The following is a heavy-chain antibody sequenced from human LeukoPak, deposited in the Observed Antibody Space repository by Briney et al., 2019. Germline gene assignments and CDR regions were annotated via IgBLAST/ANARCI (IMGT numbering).Heavy chain of an antibody. CDR3: ARDRWGFDP. D-gene: IGHD4-23*01. CDR1: GGSFSGYY. Sequence: SETLSLTCAVYGGSFSGYYWSWIRQPPGKGLEWIGYIYYSGSTNYNPSLKSRVTISVDTSKNQFSLKLSSVTAADTAVYYCARDRWGFDPWSQGTLVTVSS. V-gene: IGHV4-59*01. CDR2: IYYSGST. J-gene: IGHJ5*02.